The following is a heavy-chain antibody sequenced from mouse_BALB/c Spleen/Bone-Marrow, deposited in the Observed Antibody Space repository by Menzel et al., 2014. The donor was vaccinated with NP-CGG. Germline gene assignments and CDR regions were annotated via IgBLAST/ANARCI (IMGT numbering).Heavy chain of an antibody. CDR3: ARSGAMDY. D-gene: IGHD3-2*02. V-gene: IGHV1-87*01. CDR2: IYPGDGDT. J-gene: IGHJ4*01. CDR1: GYTFTSYW. Sequence: QVQLQQSGAELARPGASVKLSCKASGYTFTSYWMQWVKQRPGQGLEWIGAIYPGDGDTRYTQKFKGKATLTADKSPSTAYMQLSSLASEDSAVYYCARSGAMDYWGQGTSVTVSS.